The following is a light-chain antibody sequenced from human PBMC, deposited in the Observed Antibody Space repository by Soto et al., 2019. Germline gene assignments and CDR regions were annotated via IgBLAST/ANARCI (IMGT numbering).Light chain of an antibody. CDR3: QQYGSSRT. V-gene: IGKV3-20*01. CDR2: GAS. Sequence: EIVLTQSPGTLSLSPGERATPSCRASQSVSSSYLAWYQQKPGQAPRLLVYGASSRATGIPDRFSGSGSGTDFTLTISRLEPEDFAVYYCQQYGSSRTFGQGTKVDTK. J-gene: IGKJ1*01. CDR1: QSVSSSY.